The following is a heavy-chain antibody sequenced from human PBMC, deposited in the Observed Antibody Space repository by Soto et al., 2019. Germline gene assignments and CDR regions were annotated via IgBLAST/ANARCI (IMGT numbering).Heavy chain of an antibody. CDR3: AKDKTWIQLWAFDY. D-gene: IGHD5-18*01. CDR1: GFPFSSYG. J-gene: IGHJ4*02. CDR2: ISYDGSNK. Sequence: GGSLSLPCAASGFPFSSYGMHWVRQAPGKGLEWVAVISYDGSNKYYADSVKGRFTIFRDNSKNTLYLQMNSLRAEDTAVYYCAKDKTWIQLWAFDYWGQGTLVTVSS. V-gene: IGHV3-30*18.